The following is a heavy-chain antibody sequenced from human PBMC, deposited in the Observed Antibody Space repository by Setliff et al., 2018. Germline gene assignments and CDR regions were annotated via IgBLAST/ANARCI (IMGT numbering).Heavy chain of an antibody. J-gene: IGHJ6*03. Sequence: GGSLRLSCVASGFTFSSHGMTWVRLAPGKGLEWISYISTSSSTIYYADSVKGRFTISRDNANHTLYLQMNSLRADDTAVYYCARLALTGYDSSGYYYALDYYYYMDVWGKGTTVTV. CDR3: ARLALTGYDSSGYYYALDYYYYMDV. CDR2: ISTSSSTI. CDR1: GFTFSSHG. D-gene: IGHD3-22*01. V-gene: IGHV3-48*01.